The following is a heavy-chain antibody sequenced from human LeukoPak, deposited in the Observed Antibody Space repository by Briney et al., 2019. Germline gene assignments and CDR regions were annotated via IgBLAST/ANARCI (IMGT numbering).Heavy chain of an antibody. Sequence: GGSLRLSCAASRFTFSSYSMNWVRQAPGKGLEWDSSISSSGSYIYHADSVKGRFTISRDNAKNSLYLQMNSLRAEDTAVYYCARGANFDYWGQGTLVTVSS. V-gene: IGHV3-21*01. CDR3: ARGANFDY. CDR1: RFTFSSYS. J-gene: IGHJ4*02. CDR2: ISSSGSYI.